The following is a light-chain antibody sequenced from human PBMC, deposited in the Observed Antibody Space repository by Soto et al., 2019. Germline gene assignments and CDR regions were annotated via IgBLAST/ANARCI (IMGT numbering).Light chain of an antibody. V-gene: IGKV3-20*01. CDR3: QQYGSSPT. CDR2: AAF. J-gene: IGKJ5*01. CDR1: QNVTSTY. Sequence: VLTQSPGTLSLPPGERASLSCRASQNVTSTYLAWYQQRPGQPPRLLIYAAFSRATGVPDRFSASGSGTEFTLTITRLEPEDFAVYYCQQYGSSPTFGQGTRLEIK.